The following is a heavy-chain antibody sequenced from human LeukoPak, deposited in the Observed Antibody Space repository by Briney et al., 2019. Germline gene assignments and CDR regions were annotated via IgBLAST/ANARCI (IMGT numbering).Heavy chain of an antibody. J-gene: IGHJ5*02. Sequence: GESLKISCKGSGYSFTRNWIGWVRQMPGKGLEWMGIIYPGDSGTRYSPSFQGQVTISADKSINTAYLQWSSLKASDTAMYYCARHPYYYGSGSYLFDPWGQGTLVTVSS. CDR2: IYPGDSGT. CDR1: GYSFTRNW. CDR3: ARHPYYYGSGSYLFDP. V-gene: IGHV5-51*01. D-gene: IGHD3-10*01.